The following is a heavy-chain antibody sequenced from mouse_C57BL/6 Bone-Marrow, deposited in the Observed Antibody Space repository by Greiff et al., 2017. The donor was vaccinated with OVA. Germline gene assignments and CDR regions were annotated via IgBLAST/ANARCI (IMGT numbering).Heavy chain of an antibody. J-gene: IGHJ4*01. CDR2: INPSNGGT. D-gene: IGHD1-1*01. CDR3: AREGVTTVVADAMDY. Sequence: QVQLQQPGTELVKPGASVKLSCKASGYTFTSYWMHWVKQRPGQGLEWIGNINPSNGGTNYNEKFKSKATLTVDKSSSTAYMQLSSLTSEDSAVYYCAREGVTTVVADAMDYWGQGTSVTVSS. V-gene: IGHV1-53*01. CDR1: GYTFTSYW.